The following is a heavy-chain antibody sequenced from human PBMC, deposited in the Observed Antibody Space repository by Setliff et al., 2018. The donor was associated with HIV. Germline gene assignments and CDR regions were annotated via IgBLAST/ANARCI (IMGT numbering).Heavy chain of an antibody. D-gene: IGHD4-17*01. CDR2: VGNSGDTT. V-gene: IGHV3-23*01. CDR1: GLNFSTYV. J-gene: IGHJ4*02. CDR3: ARDAYGGLTFDY. Sequence: GSLRLSCAASGLNFSTYVVNWIRQAPGKGLEWVSVVGNSGDTTYYTDSVKGRFTISRDNSKNTLYLQMNSLRVEDTAVYYCARDAYGGLTFDYWGQGTLVTVSS.